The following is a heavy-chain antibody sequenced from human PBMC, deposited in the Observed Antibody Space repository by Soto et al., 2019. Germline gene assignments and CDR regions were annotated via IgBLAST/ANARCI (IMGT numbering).Heavy chain of an antibody. Sequence: HPGGSLRLSCAASGFTFSSYGMHWVRQAPGKGLEWVAVISYDGSNKYYADSVKGRFTISRDNSKNTLYLQMNSLRAEDTAVYYSARSVAEEYYYYGMDVWGQGTTVTVSS. D-gene: IGHD6-19*01. CDR1: GFTFSSYG. CDR3: ARSVAEEYYYYGMDV. J-gene: IGHJ6*02. V-gene: IGHV3-30*03. CDR2: ISYDGSNK.